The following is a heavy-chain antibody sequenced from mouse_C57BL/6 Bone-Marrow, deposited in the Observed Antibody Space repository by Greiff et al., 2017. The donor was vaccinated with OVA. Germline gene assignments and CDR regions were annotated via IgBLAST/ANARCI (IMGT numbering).Heavy chain of an antibody. CDR2: ISSGSSTI. CDR3: ATDYYGSSSRY. J-gene: IGHJ2*01. D-gene: IGHD1-1*01. CDR1: GFTFSVYG. Sequence: EVKVEESGGGLVKPGGSLKLSCAASGFTFSVYGMHWVRQAPEKGLEWVAYISSGSSTIYYADTVKGRFTISRDNAKNTLFLQMTSLRSEDTAMYYCATDYYGSSSRYWGQGTTLTVSS. V-gene: IGHV5-17*01.